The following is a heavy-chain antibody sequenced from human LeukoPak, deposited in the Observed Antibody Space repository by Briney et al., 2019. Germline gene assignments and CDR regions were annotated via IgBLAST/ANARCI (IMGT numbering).Heavy chain of an antibody. V-gene: IGHV3-74*01. CDR2: INSDGSST. CDR3: ARITSGDYYDY. CDR1: GFTFSTYW. D-gene: IGHD1-26*01. Sequence: GGSLRLSCAASGFTFSTYWMHWVRQAPGKGLVWVSRINSDGSSTRYADSVKGRFTISRDNAKNTLYLQMNSLRAEDTAMYYCARITSGDYYDYWGQGTLVTVSS. J-gene: IGHJ4*02.